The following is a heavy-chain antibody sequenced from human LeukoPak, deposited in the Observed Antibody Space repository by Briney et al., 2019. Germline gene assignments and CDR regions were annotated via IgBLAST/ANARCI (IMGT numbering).Heavy chain of an antibody. CDR3: ARAYYDFWSGYYKTDYYYYYGMDV. V-gene: IGHV1-69*13. Sequence: SVKVSCKASGGTFSSYAISWVRQAPGQGLEWMGGIIPIFGTANYAQKFQGRVTITADESTSTAYMELSSLRSEDTAVYYCARAYYDFWSGYYKTDYYYYYGMDVWGQGTTVTVSS. CDR2: IIPIFGTA. CDR1: GGTFSSYA. J-gene: IGHJ6*02. D-gene: IGHD3-3*01.